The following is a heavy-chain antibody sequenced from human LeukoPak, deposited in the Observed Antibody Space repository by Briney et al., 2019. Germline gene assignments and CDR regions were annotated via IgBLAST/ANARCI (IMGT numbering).Heavy chain of an antibody. D-gene: IGHD6-19*01. CDR2: IYYSGST. V-gene: IGHV4-39*01. CDR3: ASLTYSSGPGGD. CDR1: GGSISSYY. J-gene: IGHJ4*02. Sequence: PSETLSLTCTVSGGSISSYYWSWIRQPPGKGLEWIGSIYYSGSTYYNPSLKSRVTISVDTSKNQFSLKLSSVTAADTAVYYCASLTYSSGPGGDWGQGTLVTVSS.